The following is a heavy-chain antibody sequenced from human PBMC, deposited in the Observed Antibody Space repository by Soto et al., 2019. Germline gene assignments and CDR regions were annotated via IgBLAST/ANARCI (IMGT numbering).Heavy chain of an antibody. CDR3: ARRWLPESDAFDI. Sequence: LSLTCTVSGGSISSYYWSWIRQPPGKGLEWIGYIYYSGSTNYNPSLKSRVTISVDTSKNQFSLKLSSVTAADTAVYYCARRWLPESDAFDIWGQGTMVTVSS. D-gene: IGHD6-19*01. CDR2: IYYSGST. CDR1: GGSISSYY. V-gene: IGHV4-59*08. J-gene: IGHJ3*02.